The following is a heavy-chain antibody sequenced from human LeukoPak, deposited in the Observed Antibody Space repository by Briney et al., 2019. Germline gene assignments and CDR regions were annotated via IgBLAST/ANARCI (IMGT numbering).Heavy chain of an antibody. V-gene: IGHV1-46*01. CDR1: GYTLTSHY. CDR2: FNPGGGST. CDR3: ARDEVAGTHYFDY. D-gene: IGHD3-10*01. Sequence: ASVKVSCKASGYTLTSHYMHWVRQAPGQGLEWMGLFNPGGGSTNYAQKFQGRVFMTGDTSTGTVYMELSSLRPEDAAVYYCARDEVAGTHYFDYWGQGTVVTVSS. J-gene: IGHJ4*02.